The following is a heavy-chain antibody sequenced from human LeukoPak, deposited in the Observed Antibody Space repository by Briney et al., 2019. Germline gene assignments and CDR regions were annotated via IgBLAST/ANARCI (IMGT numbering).Heavy chain of an antibody. D-gene: IGHD1-1*01. J-gene: IGHJ1*01. CDR1: GYTFTGYY. CDR2: INPNSGGT. CDR3: ASPNWNVGSSF. V-gene: IGHV1-2*05. Sequence: ASVKVSCKASGYTFTGYYMYWVREAPGQGREWMGRINPNSGGTNYAQKFQGRVTMTRDTSISTAYMELSRLRSDDTVGYYCASPNWNVGSSFWGQGTLVTVSS.